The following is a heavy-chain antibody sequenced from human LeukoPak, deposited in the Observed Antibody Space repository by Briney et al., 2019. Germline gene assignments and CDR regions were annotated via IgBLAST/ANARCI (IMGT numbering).Heavy chain of an antibody. V-gene: IGHV3-48*01. Sequence: GGSLRLSCAASGFTFSSYSMNWVRQAPGRGLEWVSYISSSSSTIYFADSVRGRFTISRDNSKNTLYLQVNGLRAEDTAVYYCAKDLGYQLRRSGNNAFDIWGQGTMVTVSS. CDR1: GFTFSSYS. CDR2: ISSSSSTI. J-gene: IGHJ3*02. D-gene: IGHD2-2*01. CDR3: AKDLGYQLRRSGNNAFDI.